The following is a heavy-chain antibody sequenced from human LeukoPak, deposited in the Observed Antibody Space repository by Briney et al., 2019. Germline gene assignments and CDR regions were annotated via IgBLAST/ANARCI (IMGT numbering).Heavy chain of an antibody. Sequence: PGGSLRLSCAASGFTFSSYSMNWVRQAPGKGLEWVSSISSSSSYIYYADSVKGRFTISRDNAKNSLYLQMNSLRAEDTVVYYCARPTGTTEYYYYMDVWGKGTTVTVSS. V-gene: IGHV3-21*01. CDR1: GFTFSSYS. CDR2: ISSSSSYI. J-gene: IGHJ6*03. D-gene: IGHD1-1*01. CDR3: ARPTGTTEYYYYMDV.